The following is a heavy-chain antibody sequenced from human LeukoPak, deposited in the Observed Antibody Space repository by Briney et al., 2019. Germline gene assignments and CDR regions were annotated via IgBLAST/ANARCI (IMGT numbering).Heavy chain of an antibody. CDR3: VRRGNRWGDY. V-gene: IGHV3-7*01. Sequence: GGSLRLSCAASGFTFSDCWMSWVRQTPGKGLEWVANINDDGSAVYYVDSVQGRFTISRDNAKNSLYLQMNSLRADDTAVYYCVRRGNRWGDYWGQGTLVTVSS. CDR2: INDDGSAV. CDR1: GFTFSDCW. J-gene: IGHJ4*02. D-gene: IGHD3-16*01.